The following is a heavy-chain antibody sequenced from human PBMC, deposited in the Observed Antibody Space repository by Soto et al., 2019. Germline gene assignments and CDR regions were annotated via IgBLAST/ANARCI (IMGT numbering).Heavy chain of an antibody. CDR3: ARDLRGRGSGRFGP. D-gene: IGHD3-10*01. Sequence: QVQLQESGPGLVKPSQTLSLTCTVSGDSITSGGYYWTWIRQHPGKGLEWIGYIYYSGVTYYNPSRKSRVTISVDTSKNQFSLKLSSVTAADTSVYYCARDLRGRGSGRFGPWGQGPLVTVSS. CDR2: IYYSGVT. J-gene: IGHJ5*02. CDR1: GDSITSGGYY. V-gene: IGHV4-31*03.